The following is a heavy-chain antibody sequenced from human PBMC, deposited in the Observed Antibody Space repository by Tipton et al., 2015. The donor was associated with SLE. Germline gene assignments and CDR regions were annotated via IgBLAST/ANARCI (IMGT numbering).Heavy chain of an antibody. V-gene: IGHV4-4*07. D-gene: IGHD6-19*01. CDR1: GGAISTFY. J-gene: IGHJ3*02. CDR2: IYSSGRT. CDR3: ARRGWVDAFDI. Sequence: TLSLTCTVSGGAISTFYWSWIRQSAGKGLEWIGRIYSSGRTNYNPSLKSRVTMSVDTSRKQFSLKSTSVTAADTAVYYCARRGWVDAFDIWGQGTMVTVSS.